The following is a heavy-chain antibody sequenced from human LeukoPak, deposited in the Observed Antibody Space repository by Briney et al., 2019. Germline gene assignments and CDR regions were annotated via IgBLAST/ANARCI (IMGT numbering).Heavy chain of an antibody. CDR1: GFTFSSYA. V-gene: IGHV3-30*02. CDR3: AKGAEQWAVGRFDP. J-gene: IGHJ5*02. CDR2: IRYDGSNK. D-gene: IGHD6-19*01. Sequence: PGGSLRLSCAASGFTFSSYAMSWVRQAPGKGLEWVAFIRYDGSNKYYADSVKGRFTISRDNSKNTLYLQMNSLRAEDTAVYYCAKGAEQWAVGRFDPWGQGTLVTVSS.